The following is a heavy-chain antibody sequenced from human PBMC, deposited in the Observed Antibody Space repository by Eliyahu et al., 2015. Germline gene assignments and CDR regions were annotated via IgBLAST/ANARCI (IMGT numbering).Heavy chain of an antibody. CDR2: INHSGST. D-gene: IGHD3-22*01. V-gene: IGHV4-34*01. CDR3: ARRHYDSSGYYGNYFDY. CDR1: GGSFSGYY. J-gene: IGHJ4*02. Sequence: QVQLQQWGAGLLKPSETLSLTCAVYGGSFSGYYWSWIRQPPGKGLEWIGEINHSGSTNYNQSLKSRVTISVDTSKNQFSLKLSSVTAADTAVYYCARRHYDSSGYYGNYFDYWGQGTLVTVSS.